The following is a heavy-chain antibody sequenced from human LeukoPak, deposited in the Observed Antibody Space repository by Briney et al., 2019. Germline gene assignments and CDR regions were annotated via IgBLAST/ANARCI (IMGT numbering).Heavy chain of an antibody. V-gene: IGHV3-30*03. J-gene: IGHJ4*02. CDR2: ISYDGSNK. Sequence: PGGSLRLSCAASGFTFSSYGMHWVRQAPGKGLEWVAVISYDGSNKYYADSVKGRFTISRDNSKNTLYLQMNSLRAEDTAVYYCARGLVATNGNFDYWGQGTLVTVSS. CDR1: GFTFSSYG. CDR3: ARGLVATNGNFDY. D-gene: IGHD5-12*01.